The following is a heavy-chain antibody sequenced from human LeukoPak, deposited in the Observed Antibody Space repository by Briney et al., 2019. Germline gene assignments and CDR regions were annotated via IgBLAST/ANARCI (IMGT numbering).Heavy chain of an antibody. CDR1: GFTFSTYS. V-gene: IGHV3-21*05. CDR3: VRAPVWTATSLVGNYYYGLDV. J-gene: IGHJ6*02. Sequence: GGSLRFSCAVSGFTFSTYSMNWVRQAPGKGLEWVSYISLSSTYTNYADSVKGRFTISRDNAKNLLYLQMNSLRAGDTAVYYCVRAPVWTATSLVGNYYYGLDVWGQGTTVTVSS. D-gene: IGHD1-1*01. CDR2: ISLSSTYT.